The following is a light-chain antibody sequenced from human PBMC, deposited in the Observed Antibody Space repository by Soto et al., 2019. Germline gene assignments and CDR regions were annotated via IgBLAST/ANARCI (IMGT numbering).Light chain of an antibody. CDR3: QQVNNYPLT. CDR2: AAS. J-gene: IGKJ4*01. V-gene: IGKV1-9*01. CDR1: QGLSSY. Sequence: IQLTHSPSSLSASVGDRVTITCRASQGLSSYLAWYQQKPGKAPKLLIYAASTLQSGVPSRFSGSGSETDFTLTISSLQPEDFATYYCQQVNNYPLTCGGGTKVEI.